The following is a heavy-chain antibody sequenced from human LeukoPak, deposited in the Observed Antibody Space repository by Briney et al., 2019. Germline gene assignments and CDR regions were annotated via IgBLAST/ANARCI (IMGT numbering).Heavy chain of an antibody. V-gene: IGHV3-15*05. D-gene: IGHD1-14*01. J-gene: IGHJ4*02. CDR2: IKTKSQGGTT. CDR1: GLTFSKAW. Sequence: GGSLRLSCAASGLTFSKAWMNWVRQAPGKGREWDARIKTKSQGGTTDYTAPVKGRFAISRDDSENRLYLQMNSLKSEDTAVYYCAVGLGKTDTDYWGQGTLVTVSS. CDR3: AVGLGKTDTDY.